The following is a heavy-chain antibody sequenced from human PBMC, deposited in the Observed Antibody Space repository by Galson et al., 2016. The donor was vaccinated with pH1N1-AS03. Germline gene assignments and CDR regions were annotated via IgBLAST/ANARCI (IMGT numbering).Heavy chain of an antibody. D-gene: IGHD2/OR15-2a*01. J-gene: IGHJ3*02. CDR1: GFSLATSGVG. CDR2: VYWDETR. V-gene: IGHV2-5*02. Sequence: PALVKPTQTLTLTCAFSGFSLATSGVGAGWFRQPPGKALEWLALVYWDETRRYSPSLKNRLTITKDSSKNQVVLTVTSVDPMDIATYFCALPNSGGNAFEIWGPGTMVTVSS. CDR3: ALPNSGGNAFEI.